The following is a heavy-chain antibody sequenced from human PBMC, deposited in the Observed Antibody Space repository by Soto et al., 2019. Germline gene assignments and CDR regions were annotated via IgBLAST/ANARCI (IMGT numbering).Heavy chain of an antibody. J-gene: IGHJ4*02. CDR2: ISSSSSYI. V-gene: IGHV3-21*01. CDR3: ARAACSSTSCYLVVFDY. Sequence: GGSLRLSCAASGFTFSSYSMNWVRQAPGKGLEWVSSISSSSSYIYYADSVKGRFTISRDNAKNSLYLQMNSLRAEDTAVYYCARAACSSTSCYLVVFDYWGQGTLVTVSS. CDR1: GFTFSSYS. D-gene: IGHD2-2*01.